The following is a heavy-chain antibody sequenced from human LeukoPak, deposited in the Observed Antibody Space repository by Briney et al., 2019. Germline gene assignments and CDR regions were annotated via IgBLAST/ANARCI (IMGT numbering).Heavy chain of an antibody. V-gene: IGHV3-7*01. Sequence: GGSLRLSCEASGFTLNYYWMSWVRQAPGKGLEWVANINQDGSEKYFVDSVKGRFTISRDNAQNAVFLQMDSLRVDDTAVYYCARWVSQYYFDYWGQGTHVTVSP. CDR1: GFTLNYYW. D-gene: IGHD2-21*01. J-gene: IGHJ4*02. CDR2: INQDGSEK. CDR3: ARWVSQYYFDY.